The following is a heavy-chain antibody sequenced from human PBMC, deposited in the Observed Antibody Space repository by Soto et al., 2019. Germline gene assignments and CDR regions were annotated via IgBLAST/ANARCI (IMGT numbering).Heavy chain of an antibody. D-gene: IGHD2-2*01. CDR2: IIPIFGTA. Sequence: SVKVSCKASGGTFSSYAISWVRQAPGQGLEWMGGIIPIFGTANYAQKFQGRVTITADESTSTAYMELSSLRSEDTAVYYCASALVPAADGELWYGEHFDYWG. CDR1: GGTFSSYA. J-gene: IGHJ4*01. V-gene: IGHV1-69*13. CDR3: ASALVPAADGELWYGEHFDY.